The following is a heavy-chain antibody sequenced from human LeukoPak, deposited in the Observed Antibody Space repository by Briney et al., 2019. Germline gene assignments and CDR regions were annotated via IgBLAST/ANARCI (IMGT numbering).Heavy chain of an antibody. CDR2: IYSGGNT. Sequence: GGSLRLSCAASGFTVSSNYMNWVRQAPGKGLEWVSAIYSGGNTYYTDSVKGRFTISRDNSKNKLYLQMNSLRAEDTAVYYCAKDKGLSNNADDAFDIWGQGTMVTVSS. CDR3: AKDKGLSNNADDAFDI. D-gene: IGHD1-14*01. V-gene: IGHV3-53*01. CDR1: GFTVSSNY. J-gene: IGHJ3*02.